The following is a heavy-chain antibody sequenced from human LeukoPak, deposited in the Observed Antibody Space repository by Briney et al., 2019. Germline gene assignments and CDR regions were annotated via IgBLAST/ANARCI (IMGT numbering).Heavy chain of an antibody. V-gene: IGHV3-30*02. D-gene: IGHD5-24*01. J-gene: IGHJ4*02. Sequence: GGSLRLSCAASGFTFSSYGMHLVRQAPGKGLEWVAFIRYDGSNKYYADSVKGRFNISRDNSKNTLYLQMNSLRAEDTAVYYCAKRRDGYSLGWGQGTLVTVSS. CDR2: IRYDGSNK. CDR1: GFTFSSYG. CDR3: AKRRDGYSLG.